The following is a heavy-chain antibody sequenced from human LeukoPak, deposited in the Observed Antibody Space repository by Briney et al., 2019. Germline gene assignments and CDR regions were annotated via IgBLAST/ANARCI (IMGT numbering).Heavy chain of an antibody. V-gene: IGHV3-21*01. CDR3: VREPGAPRGWFDS. CDR1: GFTFSSYN. Sequence: GGSLRLSCAASGFTFSSYNMNWVRQAPGKGLEWVSSITSGSSYRFYADSVKGRFTIPRDNAKNSLYLQMNSLRAEDTAVYYCVREPGAPRGWFDSWGQGTLVTVSS. CDR2: ITSGSSYR. D-gene: IGHD7-27*01. J-gene: IGHJ5*01.